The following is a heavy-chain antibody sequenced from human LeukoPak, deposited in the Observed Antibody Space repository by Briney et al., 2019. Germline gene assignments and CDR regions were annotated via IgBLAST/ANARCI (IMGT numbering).Heavy chain of an antibody. CDR1: GGSFSGYY. J-gene: IGHJ4*02. V-gene: IGHV4-59*01. CDR3: ARVQESQIDYYFDY. Sequence: SETLSLTCAVYGGSFSGYYWNWIRQPPGKGLEWIGYIYYSGSTNYNPSLKSRVTISVDTSKNQFSLKLSSVTAADTAVYYCARVQESQIDYYFDYWGQGTLVTVSS. D-gene: IGHD3-9*01. CDR2: IYYSGST.